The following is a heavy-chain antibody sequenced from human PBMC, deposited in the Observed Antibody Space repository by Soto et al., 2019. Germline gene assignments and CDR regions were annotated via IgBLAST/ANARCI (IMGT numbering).Heavy chain of an antibody. CDR3: ARRRPTGYYNY. CDR2: ISSGSSDT. D-gene: IGHD3-9*01. J-gene: IGHJ4*02. CDR1: GFPFSDYY. Sequence: QVQLVESGGDLVKPGGSLRLSCAASGFPFSDYYMSWIRQAPGKGLEWVSSISSGSSDTNYAQSVKGRFTISRDNAKNSLHLQMNSLRAEDTAVYYCARRRPTGYYNYWGQGTLVTVSA. V-gene: IGHV3-11*05.